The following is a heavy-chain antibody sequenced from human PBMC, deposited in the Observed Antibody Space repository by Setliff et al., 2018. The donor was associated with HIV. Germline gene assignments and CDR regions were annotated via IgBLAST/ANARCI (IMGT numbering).Heavy chain of an antibody. CDR3: ARAGATRTTHFDY. V-gene: IGHV4-61*09. D-gene: IGHD1-7*01. Sequence: SETLSLTCTVSGGSISSGSYYWSWIRQPAGRGLEWIGHIHTSGSTKYNPSLKSRVTVTTDTSTSTAYMELRTLRSDDTAIYYCARAGATRTTHFDYWGQGTLVTVSS. J-gene: IGHJ4*02. CDR2: IHTSGST. CDR1: GGSISSGSYY.